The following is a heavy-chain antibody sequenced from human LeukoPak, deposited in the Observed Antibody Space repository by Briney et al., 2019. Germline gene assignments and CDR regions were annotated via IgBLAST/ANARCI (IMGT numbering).Heavy chain of an antibody. J-gene: IGHJ4*02. CDR2: ISGSGGST. D-gene: IGHD3-22*01. V-gene: IGHV3-23*01. Sequence: PGGSLRLSCAASGFTFSRYSMSWVRQAPGKGLEWVSSISGSGGSTYYADSVKGRFTISRDNSKNTLYLQMNSLRAEDTAVYYCAKGGRYYYDSSGYYYEGGSFDYWGQGTLVTVSS. CDR3: AKGGRYYYDSSGYYYEGGSFDY. CDR1: GFTFSRYS.